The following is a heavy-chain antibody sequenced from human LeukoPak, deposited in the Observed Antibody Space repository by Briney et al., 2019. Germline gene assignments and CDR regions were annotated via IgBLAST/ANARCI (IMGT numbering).Heavy chain of an antibody. V-gene: IGHV5-51*01. Sequence: GESLKISCKGSGYSFTSYWIGWVRQMPGKGLEWMGIIYPGDSDTRYSPSFQGQVTISADKSISTAYLQWSSLKASDTAMYYCVRGGDYYDSSGYLDYWGQGTLVTVSS. CDR2: IYPGDSDT. D-gene: IGHD3-22*01. CDR1: GYSFTSYW. J-gene: IGHJ4*02. CDR3: VRGGDYYDSSGYLDY.